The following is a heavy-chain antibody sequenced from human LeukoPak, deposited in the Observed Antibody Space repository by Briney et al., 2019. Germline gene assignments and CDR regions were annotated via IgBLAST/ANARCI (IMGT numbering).Heavy chain of an antibody. CDR2: IIPIFGTA. CDR3: ARESEVGVLAYCGGDCSLGAFDI. D-gene: IGHD2-21*02. Sequence: SVKVSCKASGGTFSSYAISWVRQAPGQGLEWMGGIIPIFGTANYAQKFQGRVTITTDESTSTAYMELSSLRSEDTAVCYCARESEVGVLAYCGGDCSLGAFDIWGQGTMVTVSS. CDR1: GGTFSSYA. V-gene: IGHV1-69*05. J-gene: IGHJ3*02.